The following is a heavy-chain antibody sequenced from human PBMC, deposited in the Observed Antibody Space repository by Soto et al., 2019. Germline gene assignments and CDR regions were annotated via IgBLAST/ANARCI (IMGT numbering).Heavy chain of an antibody. D-gene: IGHD6-19*01. CDR3: TFITVGGA. J-gene: IGHJ4*02. CDR1: GFSFSSNW. Sequence: EVQLVESGGGLVQPGGSLRLSCAASGFSFSSNWMHWVRQPPGKGLVWVSRINPDGGDTTYVDSVKGRFTISRDNAKNTLYLQMNSLRAEDTAIYYCTFITVGGAWGRGTLVTVSS. CDR2: INPDGGDT. V-gene: IGHV3-74*01.